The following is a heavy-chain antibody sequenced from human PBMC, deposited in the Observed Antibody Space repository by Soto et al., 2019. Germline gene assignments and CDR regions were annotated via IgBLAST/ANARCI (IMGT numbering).Heavy chain of an antibody. D-gene: IGHD2-2*01. CDR3: ARVGVVADYYYYYYMDV. J-gene: IGHJ6*03. CDR2: MNPNRGNT. V-gene: IGHV1-8*01. CDR1: GYTFTSYD. Sequence: ASVKVSCKASGYTFTSYDINWVRQATGQGLEWMGWMNPNRGNTGYAQKFQGRVTMTRNTSISTAYMELSSLRSEDTAVYYCARVGVVADYYYYYYMDVWGKGTTVTVSS.